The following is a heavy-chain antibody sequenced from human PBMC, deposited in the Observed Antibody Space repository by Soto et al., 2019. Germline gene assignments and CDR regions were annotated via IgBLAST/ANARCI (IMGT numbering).Heavy chain of an antibody. Sequence: NPSETLSLTCSVSGGSISSANYNWGWVRQPPGMGLEWIASIHHTGNTYYSPSLKGRVIISVDTSRNQFSLRLDSVTAADTAVYFCSRVPNGSPGDHWGQGTLVTVSS. CDR2: IHHTGNT. J-gene: IGHJ4*02. V-gene: IGHV4-39*01. D-gene: IGHD1-1*01. CDR1: GGSISSANYN. CDR3: SRVPNGSPGDH.